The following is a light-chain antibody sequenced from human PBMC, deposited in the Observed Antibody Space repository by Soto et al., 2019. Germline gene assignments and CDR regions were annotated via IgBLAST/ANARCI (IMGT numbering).Light chain of an antibody. CDR1: QSISSW. V-gene: IGKV1-5*03. CDR3: QQYDTYWT. Sequence: DIPMTQSPSTLSASVGDRVTITCRASQSISSWLAWFQQKPGKAPKLLIYKASTLESGVPSRFSGSGSGTEFTLTISSLQPDDLATYYCQQYDTYWTFGQGTKVEI. J-gene: IGKJ1*01. CDR2: KAS.